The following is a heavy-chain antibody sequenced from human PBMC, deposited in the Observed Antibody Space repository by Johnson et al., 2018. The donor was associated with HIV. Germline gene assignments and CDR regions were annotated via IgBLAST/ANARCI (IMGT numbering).Heavy chain of an antibody. D-gene: IGHD4-23*01. CDR3: ARDDYGGLDAFDI. V-gene: IGHV3-9*01. CDR1: GFTVSSNY. CDR2: ISWNSGSI. Sequence: VQLVESGGGLIQPGGSLRLSCAASGFTVSSNYMSWVRQAPGKGLEWVSGISWNSGSIGYADSVKGRFTISSDNAKNSLYLQMNSLRAEDTALYYCARDDYGGLDAFDIWGQGTMVTVSS. J-gene: IGHJ3*02.